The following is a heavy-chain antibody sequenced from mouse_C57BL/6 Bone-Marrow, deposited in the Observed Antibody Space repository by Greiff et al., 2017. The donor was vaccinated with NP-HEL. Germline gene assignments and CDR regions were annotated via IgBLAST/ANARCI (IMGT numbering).Heavy chain of an antibody. V-gene: IGHV2-9-1*01. Sequence: VKVVESGPGLVAPSQSLSITCTVSGFSLTSYAISWVRQPPGKGLEWLGVIWTGGGTNYNSALKSRLSISKDNSKSQVFLKMNSLQTDDTARYYCARDDGSSLGYAMDYWGQGTSVTVSS. J-gene: IGHJ4*01. CDR2: IWTGGGT. CDR3: ARDDGSSLGYAMDY. CDR1: GFSLTSYA. D-gene: IGHD1-1*01.